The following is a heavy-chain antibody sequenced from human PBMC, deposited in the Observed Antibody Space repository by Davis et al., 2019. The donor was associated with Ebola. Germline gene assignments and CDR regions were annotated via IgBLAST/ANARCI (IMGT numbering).Heavy chain of an antibody. V-gene: IGHV3-30*04. CDR1: GFTFSNYA. Sequence: PGSLLKISCAASGFTFSNYAMHWVRQAPGKGLEWVAVVSHSEREKFYGDSVKGRFTISRDNSENTLYLQMNSLTADDTAVYYCARAVFHEVLDYWGQGTPVTVSS. J-gene: IGHJ4*02. CDR3: ARAVFHEVLDY. D-gene: IGHD3-3*01. CDR2: VSHSEREK.